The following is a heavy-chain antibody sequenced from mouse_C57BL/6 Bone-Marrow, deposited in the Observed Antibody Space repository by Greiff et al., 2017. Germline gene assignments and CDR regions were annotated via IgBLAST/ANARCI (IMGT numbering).Heavy chain of an antibody. V-gene: IGHV1-69*01. CDR3: ARWGDYTWFAY. D-gene: IGHD2-13*01. CDR2: LDPSARYT. CDR1: GYTFTSYW. J-gene: IGHJ3*01. Sequence: QVQLQQPGAELVMPGASVKLSCKASGYTFTSYWMHWVKQRPGQGLEWIGELDPSARYTNYNQKFTGKSTLTVDKSSSTAYMQRSSLTSEDSAVYYCARWGDYTWFAYWGQGTLVTVSA.